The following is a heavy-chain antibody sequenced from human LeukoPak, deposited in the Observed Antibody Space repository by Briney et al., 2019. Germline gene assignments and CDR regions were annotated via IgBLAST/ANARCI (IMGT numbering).Heavy chain of an antibody. CDR1: GGSFSGYY. J-gene: IGHJ3*02. CDR2: INHSGST. Sequence: PSETLSLACAVYGGSFSGYYWSWSRQPPGKGLEWIGEINHSGSTNYNPSLKSRVTISVDTTKNQFSLKLSSVTAADTAVYYCARAPGYYDSSGSAFDIWGQGTVLTLSS. CDR3: ARAPGYYDSSGSAFDI. D-gene: IGHD3-22*01. V-gene: IGHV4-34*01.